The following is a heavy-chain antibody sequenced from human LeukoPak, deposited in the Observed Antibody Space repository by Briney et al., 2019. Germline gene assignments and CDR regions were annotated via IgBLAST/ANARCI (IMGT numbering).Heavy chain of an antibody. CDR1: GYTFTSFD. Sequence: ASVKVSCKASGYTFTSFDINWVRQATGQGLEWMGWMNYNSGNTGYAQKFQGRVIMTRNISISTAYMELSSLRSEDSAVYYCARVKYNWDDIFENWFDPWGQGTLVTVSS. CDR3: ARVKYNWDDIFENWFDP. J-gene: IGHJ5*02. V-gene: IGHV1-8*01. D-gene: IGHD1-1*01. CDR2: MNYNSGNT.